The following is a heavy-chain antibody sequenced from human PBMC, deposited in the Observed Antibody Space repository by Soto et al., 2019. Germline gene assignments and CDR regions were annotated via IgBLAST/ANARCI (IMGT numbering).Heavy chain of an antibody. V-gene: IGHV3-66*01. CDR2: IYSGGST. Sequence: EVQLVESGGGLVQPGGSLRLSCAASGLTVSNNYISWVRQSPGNGLEWVSLIYSGGSTKYADSVKGRFTISRDNSKHTMSLQMHSLRAEDTAGYYCTALLPTVVTTFQHGGQGTLVTVSS. CDR1: GLTVSNNY. J-gene: IGHJ1*01. CDR3: TALLPTVVTTFQH. D-gene: IGHD4-17*01.